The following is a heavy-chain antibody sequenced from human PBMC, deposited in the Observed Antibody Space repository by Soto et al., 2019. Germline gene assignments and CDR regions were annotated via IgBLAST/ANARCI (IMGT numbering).Heavy chain of an antibody. V-gene: IGHV3-48*03. CDR2: ISRSGTTI. D-gene: IGHD4-17*01. J-gene: IGHJ4*02. CDR3: AREAYGGNPFDY. Sequence: PGGSLRLSCAASGFTFSSYEMNWVRQAPGKGLEWVSYISRSGTTIYYADSVKGRFTISRDNAKNSLYLQVNSLRAEDTAVYFCAREAYGGNPFDYWGQGTLVTVSS. CDR1: GFTFSSYE.